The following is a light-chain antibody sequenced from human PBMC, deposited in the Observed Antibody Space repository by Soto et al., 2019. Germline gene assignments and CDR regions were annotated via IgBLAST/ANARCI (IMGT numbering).Light chain of an antibody. CDR3: QETYNTPSFT. CDR1: QSVSSN. V-gene: IGKV3-15*01. Sequence: EIVMTQSPATLSVSPGERATLSCRASQSVSSNLAWYQQKPGQAPRLLIYGASTRATGIPARFSGSGSGTEFTLTISSLQSEDFATYYCQETYNTPSFTFGPGTKVDIK. CDR2: GAS. J-gene: IGKJ3*01.